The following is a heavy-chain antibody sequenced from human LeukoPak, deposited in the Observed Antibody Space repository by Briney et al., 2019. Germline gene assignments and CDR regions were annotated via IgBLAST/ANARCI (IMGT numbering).Heavy chain of an antibody. CDR3: AKDIGPIALDAFDI. D-gene: IGHD6-13*01. CDR1: GFTFSNYG. Sequence: PGGSLRLSCAASGFTFSNYGIHWVRQAPGKGLEWVAFIRYDGSNKYYADSVKGRFTISRDNSKNTLYLQMDSLRAEDTALFYCAKDIGPIALDAFDIWGQGTMVTVSS. CDR2: IRYDGSNK. J-gene: IGHJ3*02. V-gene: IGHV3-30*02.